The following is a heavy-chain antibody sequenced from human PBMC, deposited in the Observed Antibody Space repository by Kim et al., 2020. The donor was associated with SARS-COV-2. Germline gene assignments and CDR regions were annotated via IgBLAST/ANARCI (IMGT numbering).Heavy chain of an antibody. Sequence: GGSLRLSCAASGFTVSGNYMSWVRQAPRKGLEWVSIIYSGGSTYYADSVKGRFTVSRDNSKNTLYLQMNSLRAEDTAVYYCASRTIAARSYSYGMDVWG. CDR2: IYSGGST. D-gene: IGHD6-6*01. CDR3: ASRTIAARSYSYGMDV. V-gene: IGHV3-66*01. CDR1: GFTVSGNY. J-gene: IGHJ6*01.